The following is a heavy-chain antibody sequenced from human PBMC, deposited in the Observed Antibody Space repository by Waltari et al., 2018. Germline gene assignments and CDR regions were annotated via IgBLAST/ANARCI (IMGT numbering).Heavy chain of an antibody. Sequence: SGGSISSSSYYWGWIRQPPGKGLEWIGSIYYSGSTYYNPSLKSRVTISVDTSKNQFSLKLSSVTAADTAVYYCARQGDYGDYWGQGTLVTVSS. V-gene: IGHV4-39*01. CDR3: ARQGDYGDY. J-gene: IGHJ4*02. CDR2: IYYSGST. CDR1: GGSISSSSYY. D-gene: IGHD4-17*01.